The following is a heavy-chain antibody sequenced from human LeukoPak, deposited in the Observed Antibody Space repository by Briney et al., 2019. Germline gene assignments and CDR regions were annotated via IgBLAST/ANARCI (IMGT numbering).Heavy chain of an antibody. D-gene: IGHD3-3*01. Sequence: GGSLRLSCAASGFTFSSYWMSWVRQAPGKGLEWVANIKQDESEKYYVDSVKGRFTISRDNAKNSLYLQMNSLRAEDPAVYYCARDQVYAFWSGRFDYYYYMDVWGKGTTVTVSS. CDR3: ARDQVYAFWSGRFDYYYYMDV. V-gene: IGHV3-7*01. CDR1: GFTFSSYW. J-gene: IGHJ6*03. CDR2: IKQDESEK.